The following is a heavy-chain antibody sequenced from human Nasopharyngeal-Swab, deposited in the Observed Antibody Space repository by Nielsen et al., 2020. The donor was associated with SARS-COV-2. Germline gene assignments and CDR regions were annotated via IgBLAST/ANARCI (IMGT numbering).Heavy chain of an antibody. CDR1: GFTFSSYS. V-gene: IGHV3-21*01. CDR3: AIGGPTFGGVTGY. Sequence: GGSLRLSCAASGFTFSSYSMNWVRQAPGKGLEWVSSISSSSSYIYYADSVKGRFTISRDNAKNSLYLQMNSLRAEDTAVYYCAIGGPTFGGVTGYWGQGTLVTVSS. D-gene: IGHD3-16*01. J-gene: IGHJ4*02. CDR2: ISSSSSYI.